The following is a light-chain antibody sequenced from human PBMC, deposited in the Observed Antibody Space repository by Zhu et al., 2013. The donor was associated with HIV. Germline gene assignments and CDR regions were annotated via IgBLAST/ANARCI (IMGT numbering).Light chain of an antibody. V-gene: IGKV3-20*01. CDR2: GAS. J-gene: IGKJ1*01. CDR3: QQYHTSPLST. Sequence: EIVLTQSPATLSLSPGERATLSCRASQSISTSYLAWYQQKPGQAPRLLISGASTRATGIPDRFSGSGSGTDFTLTISRLEPEDFAVYYCQQYHTSPLSTFGQGTKVEIK. CDR1: QSISTSY.